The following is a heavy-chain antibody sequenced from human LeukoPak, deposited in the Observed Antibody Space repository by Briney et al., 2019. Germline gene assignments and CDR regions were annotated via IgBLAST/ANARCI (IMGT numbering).Heavy chain of an antibody. Sequence: PSETLSLTCTVSGGSISSYYWSWIRQPPGKGLEWIGYIYYSGSTNYNPSLKSRVTISVDTSKNQFSLKLSSVTAADTAVYYCAREVDRLQGDYWGQGTLVTVSS. CDR1: GGSISSYY. V-gene: IGHV4-59*01. J-gene: IGHJ4*02. CDR3: AREVDRLQGDY. CDR2: IYYSGST. D-gene: IGHD5-24*01.